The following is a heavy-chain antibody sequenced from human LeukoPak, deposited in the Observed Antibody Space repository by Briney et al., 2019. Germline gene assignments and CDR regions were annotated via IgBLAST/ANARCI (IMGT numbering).Heavy chain of an antibody. CDR2: INPNIGGT. CDR3: AVFRDIVVVPAAGRDYGMDV. CDR1: GYTFTGYY. Sequence: ASVKVSCKACGYTFTGYYMHLVRQAPGQGLEWMGWINPNIGGTNYAQKFQGRVTMTRDTSISTAYMELSRLRSDDTAVYYCAVFRDIVVVPAAGRDYGMDVWGQGTTVTVSS. J-gene: IGHJ6*02. V-gene: IGHV1-2*02. D-gene: IGHD2-2*01.